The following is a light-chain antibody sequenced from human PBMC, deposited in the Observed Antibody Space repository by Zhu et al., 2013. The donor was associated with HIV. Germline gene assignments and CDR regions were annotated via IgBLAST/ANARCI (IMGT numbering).Light chain of an antibody. CDR1: QGIRNY. CDR3: HHVNDNPA. CDR2: GAW. Sequence: DIQMTQSPSSLSASVGDRVTITCRASQGIRNYLAWYQQKPGEIPKLLISGAWTLQSGVPSRFSGSGSGTEFSLTISSLQPEDVAIYYCHHVNDNPAFGPGTTVDFK. J-gene: IGKJ3*01. V-gene: IGKV1-27*01.